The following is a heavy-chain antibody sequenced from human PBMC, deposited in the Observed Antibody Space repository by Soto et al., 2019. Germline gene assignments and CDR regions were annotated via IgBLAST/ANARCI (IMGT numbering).Heavy chain of an antibody. D-gene: IGHD3-3*01. CDR3: ARGGSLGDFWSGYYYYGMDV. Sequence: KASETMSLTCAVYGGSFSGYYWSWIRQPPGKGFEWIGEINHSGSTNYNPSLKSRVTMSVDTSKNQFSLKLSSVTAADTAVYYCARGGSLGDFWSGYYYYGMDVWGQGTTVTVSS. J-gene: IGHJ6*02. V-gene: IGHV4-34*01. CDR1: GGSFSGYY. CDR2: INHSGST.